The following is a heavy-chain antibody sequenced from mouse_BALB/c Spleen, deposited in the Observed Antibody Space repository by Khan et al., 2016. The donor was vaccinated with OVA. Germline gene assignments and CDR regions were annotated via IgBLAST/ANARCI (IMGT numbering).Heavy chain of an antibody. CDR2: ISYSGTT. D-gene: IGHD1-1*01. V-gene: IGHV3-2*02. CDR3: ARGNYYGYAMDY. J-gene: IGHJ4*01. Sequence: VQLKESGPGLVKPSQSLSLTCTVTGYSITSNYAWHWIRQFPGNKLEWMGYISYSGTTSYNPSLQSRISITRDTSKNQFFLQLNSVTTEDTATYYCARGNYYGYAMDYWGQGTSVTVSS. CDR1: GYSITSNYA.